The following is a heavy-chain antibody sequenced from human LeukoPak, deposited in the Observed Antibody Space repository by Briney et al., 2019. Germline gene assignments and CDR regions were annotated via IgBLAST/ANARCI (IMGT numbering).Heavy chain of an antibody. CDR1: GFTFSNAW. D-gene: IGHD3-10*01. V-gene: IGHV3-48*01. J-gene: IGHJ4*02. CDR3: ARGLDGESFSFQY. Sequence: GGSLRLSCAASGFTFSNAWMSWVRQAPGKGLEWVSYSSGSSSAKYYADSVKGRFTISRDNAKTSVYLQMNSLRAEDTAVYYCARGLDGESFSFQYWGQGTLVTVSS. CDR2: SSGSSSAK.